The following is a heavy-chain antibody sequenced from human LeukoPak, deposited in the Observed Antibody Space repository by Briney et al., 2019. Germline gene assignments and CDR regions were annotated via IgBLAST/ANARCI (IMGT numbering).Heavy chain of an antibody. V-gene: IGHV3-9*01. D-gene: IGHD5-24*01. CDR2: ISWNSGSI. J-gene: IGHJ4*02. Sequence: GGSLRLSCAASGFTFDDYAMHWVRQAPGKGLEWVSGISWNSGSIGYADSVKGRFTISRDNAKNSLYLQMNSLRAEDAAIYYCVRVKESFAELPHSDYWGQGALVTVSS. CDR3: VRVKESFAELPHSDY. CDR1: GFTFDDYA.